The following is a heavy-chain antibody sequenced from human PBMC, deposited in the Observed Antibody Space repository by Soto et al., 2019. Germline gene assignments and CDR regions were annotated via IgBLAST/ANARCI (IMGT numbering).Heavy chain of an antibody. D-gene: IGHD5-12*01. Sequence: GASAKVSCKASGYTFTSYDIDWVRQATGQGLEWMGWMNPNSGNTGYAQKFQGRVTMTRNTSISTAYMELSSLRSEDTAVYYCARGRGYSGYQPGGFDPWGQGTLVTSPQ. V-gene: IGHV1-8*01. CDR1: GYTFTSYD. CDR2: MNPNSGNT. J-gene: IGHJ5*02. CDR3: ARGRGYSGYQPGGFDP.